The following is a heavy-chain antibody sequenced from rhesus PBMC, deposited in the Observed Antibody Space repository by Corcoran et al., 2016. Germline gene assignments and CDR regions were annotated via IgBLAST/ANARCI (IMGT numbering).Heavy chain of an antibody. D-gene: IGHD3-16*01. CDR1: GGSISRNY. CDR3: ARGPLSDWYSGSYYYPFNY. Sequence: QLQLQESGPGLVKPSETLSLTCAVSGGSISRNYWNWIRQPPGKGMEWIGRISGSSERTDYNPSLNSPVTISTDTAKNQLSLKLSSVTASDTAMYYCARGPLSDWYSGSYYYPFNYWGQGVLVTVSS. V-gene: IGHV4-173*01. CDR2: ISGSSERT. J-gene: IGHJ4*01.